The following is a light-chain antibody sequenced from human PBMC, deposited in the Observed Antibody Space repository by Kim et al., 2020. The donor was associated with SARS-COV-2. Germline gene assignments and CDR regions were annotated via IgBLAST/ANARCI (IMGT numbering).Light chain of an antibody. CDR2: DAT. CDR1: QTMKNR. CDR3: EQSNDWPPLT. V-gene: IGKV3-15*01. Sequence: SPGERAARACSASQTMKNRLVWCRQKTGQAPRLLIYDATTRAPGIPARFIGSESETDFTLTISSLQSEDFAVYYCEQSNDWPPLTFGQGTKVEIK. J-gene: IGKJ1*01.